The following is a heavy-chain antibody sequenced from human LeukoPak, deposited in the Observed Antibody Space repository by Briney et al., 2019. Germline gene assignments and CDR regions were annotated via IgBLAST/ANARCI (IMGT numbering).Heavy chain of an antibody. CDR2: IKQDGSEK. CDR1: GFTFSSYW. J-gene: IGHJ4*02. Sequence: GGSLRLSCAASGFTFSSYWMSWVRQAPGKGLEWVANIKQDGSEKYYVDSVKGRFTISRDNAKNSLYLQMNSLRAEDTAVYYCAKVPSGIAVAGTFDYWGQGTLVTVSS. V-gene: IGHV3-7*03. CDR3: AKVPSGIAVAGTFDY. D-gene: IGHD6-19*01.